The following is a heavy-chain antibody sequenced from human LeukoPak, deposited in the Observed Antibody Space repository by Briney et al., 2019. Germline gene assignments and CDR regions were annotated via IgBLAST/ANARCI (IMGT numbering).Heavy chain of an antibody. CDR1: GFTFSNYW. J-gene: IGHJ6*04. D-gene: IGHD3-10*02. V-gene: IGHV3-7*01. CDR3: AELGITMIGGV. Sequence: PGGSLRLSCAVSGFTFSNYWMSWARQSPGKGLEWVANIYLDGSRAYYVDSVEGRFTISRDNAKNSLYLQMNSLRAEDTAVYYCAELGITMIGGVWGKGTTVTISS. CDR2: IYLDGSRA.